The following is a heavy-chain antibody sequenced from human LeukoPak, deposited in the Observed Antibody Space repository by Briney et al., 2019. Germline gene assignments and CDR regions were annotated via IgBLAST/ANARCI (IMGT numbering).Heavy chain of an antibody. CDR2: IKATSDGGTT. J-gene: IGHJ4*02. CDR3: TSRMMIIFGGGVVMYPDG. V-gene: IGHV3-15*01. CDR1: VLTLSNAW. D-gene: IGHD3-16*02. Sequence: GGSLRLSCAASVLTLSNAWMSWVRQAPGKGLEWVAHIKATSDGGTTDYAAPVKGRFTISRDDSKRTLILQMNSLKTEDTAVYSCTSRMMIIFGGGVVMYPDGCGQGTLVTVSS.